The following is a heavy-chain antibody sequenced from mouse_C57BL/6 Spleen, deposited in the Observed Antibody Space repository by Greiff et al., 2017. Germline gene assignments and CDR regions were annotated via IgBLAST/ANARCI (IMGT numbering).Heavy chain of an antibody. J-gene: IGHJ4*01. CDR2: IHPSDSDT. CDR1: GYTFTSYW. CDR3: AIPDAMDY. Sequence: QVQLQQPGAELVKPGASVKVSCKASGYTFTSYWMHWVKQRPGQGLEWIGRIHPSDSDTNYNQQFKGKATLTVDKSSSTAYMQLSSLTSEVSAVYNCAIPDAMDYWGQGTSVTVSS. V-gene: IGHV1-74*01.